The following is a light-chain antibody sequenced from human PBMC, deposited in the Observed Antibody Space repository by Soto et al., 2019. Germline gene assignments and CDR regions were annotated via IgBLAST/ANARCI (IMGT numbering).Light chain of an antibody. CDR3: QQYYSFPWT. Sequence: DIQMTQSPSSLSASVGDRVTITCRASLRIGTYLIWLQQKPGKAPERLIYAASTMRSGVPSRFSGSGSGTDFTLTISCLQSEDFATYYCQQYYSFPWTFGQGTKVDIK. V-gene: IGKV1-39*01. CDR1: LRIGTY. J-gene: IGKJ1*01. CDR2: AAS.